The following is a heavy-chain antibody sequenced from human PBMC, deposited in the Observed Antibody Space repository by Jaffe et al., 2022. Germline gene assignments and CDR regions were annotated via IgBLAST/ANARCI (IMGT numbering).Heavy chain of an antibody. D-gene: IGHD6-19*01. V-gene: IGHV4-59*01. CDR1: GGSISSYY. CDR3: ASTLSGVAGTDAFDI. CDR2: IYYSGST. J-gene: IGHJ3*02. Sequence: QVQLQESGPGLVKPSETLSLTCTVSGGSISSYYWSWIRQPPGKGLEWIGYIYYSGSTNYNPSLKSRVTISVDTSKNQFSLKLSSVTAADTAVYYCASTLSGVAGTDAFDIWGQGTMVTVSS.